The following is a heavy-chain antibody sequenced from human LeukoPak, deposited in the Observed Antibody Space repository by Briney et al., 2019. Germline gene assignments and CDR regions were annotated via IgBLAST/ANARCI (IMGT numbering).Heavy chain of an antibody. CDR3: TRDDRYCSTTSCSYFDY. CDR1: GFTFGDYA. D-gene: IGHD2-2*01. CDR2: IRTKGYGGTT. J-gene: IGHJ4*02. Sequence: GGSLRLSCTASGFTFGDYAMSWFRQAPGKGLEWVGFIRTKGYGGTTEYAASVKGRFTISRDDSKSIAYLQMNSLKTEDTAVYYCTRDDRYCSTTSCSYFDYWGQGTLVTVSS. V-gene: IGHV3-49*03.